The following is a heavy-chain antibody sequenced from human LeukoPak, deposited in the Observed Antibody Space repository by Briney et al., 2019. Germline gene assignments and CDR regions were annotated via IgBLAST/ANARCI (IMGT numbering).Heavy chain of an antibody. V-gene: IGHV3-30*03. Sequence: GGSLRLSCAASGFTFSSYGMHWVRQAPGKGLEWVALISPDGNNKYYADSVKGRFSISRDNSKNTLYLQMNSLRAEDTAVYSCARIGYSISWSGDYWGQGSLVTVSS. D-gene: IGHD6-13*01. CDR3: ARIGYSISWSGDY. CDR1: GFTFSSYG. CDR2: ISPDGNNK. J-gene: IGHJ4*02.